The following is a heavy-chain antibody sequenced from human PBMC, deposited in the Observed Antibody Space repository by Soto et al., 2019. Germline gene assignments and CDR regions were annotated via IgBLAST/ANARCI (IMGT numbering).Heavy chain of an antibody. CDR1: GASISNYY. CDR2: IHYSGST. V-gene: IGHV4-59*01. CDR3: ARERAEGYGSGWNLFDP. D-gene: IGHD6-19*01. Sequence: QVQLQESGPGLVKPSETLSLMCTVSGASISNYYWSWIRQSPGKGLEWIGYIHYSGSTNYNPSFESRVTISVDTSKNQFSLRLSPVTAADTAFYYCARERAEGYGSGWNLFDPWGQGTLVTVSS. J-gene: IGHJ5*02.